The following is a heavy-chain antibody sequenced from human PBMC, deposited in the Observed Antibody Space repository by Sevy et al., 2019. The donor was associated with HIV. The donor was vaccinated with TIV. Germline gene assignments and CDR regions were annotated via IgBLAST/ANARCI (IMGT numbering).Heavy chain of an antibody. CDR3: ARDRARITGSYYYGMDV. J-gene: IGHJ6*02. CDR1: EYTFTSYY. CDR2: INPSGGKT. Sequence: ASVKVSCKASEYTFTSYYMHWVRQAPGQGLEWMGIINPSGGKTIYAQKFQGRVTITRHTSTSTVYMELSSLRSEETAVYYCARDRARITGSYYYGMDVWGQGTTVTVSS. D-gene: IGHD2-15*01. V-gene: IGHV1-46*01.